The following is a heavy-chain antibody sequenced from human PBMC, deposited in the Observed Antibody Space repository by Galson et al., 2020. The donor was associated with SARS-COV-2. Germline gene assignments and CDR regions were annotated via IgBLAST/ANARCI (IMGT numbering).Heavy chain of an antibody. CDR1: GYTFTGYY. CDR2: INPNSGGT. J-gene: IGHJ6*02. D-gene: IGHD3-22*01. V-gene: IGHV1-2*02. CDR3: ARVAFPYYYDSSGYYIAYYYGMDV. Sequence: ASVKVSCKASGYTFTGYYMHWVRQAPGQGLEWMGWINPNSGGTNYAQKFQGRVTMTRDTSISTAYMELSRLRSDDTAVYYCARVAFPYYYDSSGYYIAYYYGMDVWGQGTTVTVSS.